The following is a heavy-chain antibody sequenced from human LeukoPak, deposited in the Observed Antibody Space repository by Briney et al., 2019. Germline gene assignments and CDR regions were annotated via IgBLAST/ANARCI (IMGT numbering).Heavy chain of an antibody. CDR1: GYTFTSYG. CDR3: AGDFYSSGCFDY. J-gene: IGHJ4*02. V-gene: IGHV1-18*01. D-gene: IGHD6-19*01. Sequence: ASVKVSRKASGYTFTSYGISWVRQAPGQGLEWMGWISAYNGNTNYAQKLQGRVTMTTDTSTSTAYMELRSLRSDDTAVYYCAGDFYSSGCFDYWGQGTLVTVSS. CDR2: ISAYNGNT.